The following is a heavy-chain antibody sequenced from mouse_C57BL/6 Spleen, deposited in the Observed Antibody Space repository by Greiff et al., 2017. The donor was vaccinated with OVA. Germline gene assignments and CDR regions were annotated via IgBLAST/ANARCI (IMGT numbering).Heavy chain of an antibody. CDR2: ILPGSGST. Sequence: VQGVESGAELMKPGASVKLSCKATGYTFTGYWIEWVKQRPGHGLEWIGEILPGSGSTNYNEKFKGKATFTADTSTNTSYMQLSSLTTDDSAIYYCAKVTTVVDWYFDVWGTGTTVTVSS. D-gene: IGHD1-1*01. V-gene: IGHV1-9*01. CDR1: GYTFTGYW. J-gene: IGHJ1*03. CDR3: AKVTTVVDWYFDV.